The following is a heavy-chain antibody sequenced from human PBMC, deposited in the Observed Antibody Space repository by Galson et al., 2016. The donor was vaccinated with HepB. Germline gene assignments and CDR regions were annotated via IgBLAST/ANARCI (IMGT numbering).Heavy chain of an antibody. CDR1: GFSFSPCA. CDR3: AKDLRDGTYYLDY. J-gene: IGHJ4*02. CDR2: ISGSGAAT. D-gene: IGHD5-24*01. Sequence: SLRLSCAASGFSFSPCAMTWVRQAPGKGLEWVAAISGSGAATYYADSVQGRFSLSRDNAKNALDLQMSSLRVDDTAVYFCAKDLRDGTYYLDYWGQGTLVTVTA. V-gene: IGHV3-23*01.